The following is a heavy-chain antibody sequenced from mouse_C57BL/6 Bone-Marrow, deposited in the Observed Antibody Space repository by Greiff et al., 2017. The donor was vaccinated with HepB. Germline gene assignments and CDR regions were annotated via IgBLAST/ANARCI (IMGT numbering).Heavy chain of an antibody. J-gene: IGHJ3*01. V-gene: IGHV1-58*01. CDR1: GYTFTSYG. D-gene: IGHD2-2*01. Sequence: VQLQQSGAELVRPGSSVKMSCKTSGYTFTSYGINWVKQSPGQGLEWIGNIYIGNGYTEYNEKFKGKVTLTSDTSYSKAYMQLSSLTSEDSAIYFCARGRYGYDGLFAYWGQGTLVTVSA. CDR3: ARGRYGYDGLFAY. CDR2: IYIGNGYT.